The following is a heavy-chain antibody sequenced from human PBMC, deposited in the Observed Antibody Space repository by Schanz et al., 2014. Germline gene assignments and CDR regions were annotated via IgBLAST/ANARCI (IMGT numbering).Heavy chain of an antibody. CDR1: GYTFTSYG. CDR2: ISAYNGHT. Sequence: QGQLVQSGAEVKKPGASVKVSCKASGYTFTSYGITWVRQAPGQGLEWMGWISAYNGHTTYAQKFQGRVTMTTDTSTSTVNMELSSLRSEDTAVYYCVRDAGWAFGDYHGMDVWGQGTSVTVSS. CDR3: VRDAGWAFGDYHGMDV. J-gene: IGHJ6*02. V-gene: IGHV1-18*01. D-gene: IGHD3-10*01.